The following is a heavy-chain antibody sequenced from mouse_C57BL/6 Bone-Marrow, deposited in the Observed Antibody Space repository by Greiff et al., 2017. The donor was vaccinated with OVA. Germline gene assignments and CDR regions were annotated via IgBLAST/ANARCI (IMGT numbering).Heavy chain of an antibody. V-gene: IGHV5-9-1*02. CDR3: TREGSYLRRDYAMDY. Sequence: EVKLEESGEGLVKPGGSLKLSCAASGFTFSSYAMSWVRQTPEKRLEWVAYISSGGDYIYYADTVKGRFTISRDNARNTLYLQMSSLKSEDTAMYYCTREGSYLRRDYAMDYWGQGTSVTVSS. CDR1: GFTFSSYA. J-gene: IGHJ4*01. CDR2: ISSGGDYI. D-gene: IGHD2-10*01.